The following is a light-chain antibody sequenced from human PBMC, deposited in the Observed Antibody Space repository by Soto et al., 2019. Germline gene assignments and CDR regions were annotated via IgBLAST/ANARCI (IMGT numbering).Light chain of an antibody. V-gene: IGLV2-14*03. CDR3: SSYTTSNTRQIV. CDR1: SSEVGGYNY. J-gene: IGLJ1*01. Sequence: QCVLTQPASVSGSPGQSITISCTGTSSEVGGYNYVSWYQHHPGKAPKLMIFDVSNRPSGVSNRFSGSKSGNTASLTISGLQPEDEADYYCSSYTTSNTRQIVFGTGTKVTVL. CDR2: DVS.